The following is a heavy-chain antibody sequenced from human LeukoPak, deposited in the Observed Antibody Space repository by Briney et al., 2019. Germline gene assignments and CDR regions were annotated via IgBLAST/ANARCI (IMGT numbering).Heavy chain of an antibody. CDR2: IRYDGSNK. V-gene: IGHV3-30*02. D-gene: IGHD6-13*01. CDR3: AKDLTDSSSFPIDY. J-gene: IGHJ4*02. CDR1: GFTFSSYG. Sequence: PGGSPRLSCAASGFTFSSYGMHWVRQAPGKGLEWVAFIRYDGSNKYYADSVKGRFTISRDNSKNTLYLQMNSLRAEDTAVYYCAKDLTDSSSFPIDYWGQGTLVTVSS.